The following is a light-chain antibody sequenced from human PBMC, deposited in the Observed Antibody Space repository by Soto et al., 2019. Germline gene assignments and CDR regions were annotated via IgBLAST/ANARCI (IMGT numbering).Light chain of an antibody. J-gene: IGLJ1*01. Sequence: QSVLTQPASVSGSPGQSITISCTGTSSDVGSYNLVSWYQQHPGKAPKLMIYEDSKRPSGVSNRFSGSKSGNTASLTISGLQAEDEADYYCCSYAGTNTDNYVFGTGTKLTVL. V-gene: IGLV2-23*01. CDR3: CSYAGTNTDNYV. CDR1: SSDVGSYNL. CDR2: EDS.